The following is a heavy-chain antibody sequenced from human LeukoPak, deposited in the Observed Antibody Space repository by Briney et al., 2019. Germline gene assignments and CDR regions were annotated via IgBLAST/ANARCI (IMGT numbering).Heavy chain of an antibody. CDR1: GYSFTSYW. V-gene: IGHV5-51*01. D-gene: IGHD5-24*01. Sequence: GESLKISCKGSGYSFTSYWIGWVRPMPGKGLEWMGIIYPGDSDTRYSPSFQGQVTNPADQSISTAYLQWSSLKASDTAMYYCARHVTADGYNGGLLYFDYWGQGTLVTVSS. CDR2: IYPGDSDT. J-gene: IGHJ4*02. CDR3: ARHVTADGYNGGLLYFDY.